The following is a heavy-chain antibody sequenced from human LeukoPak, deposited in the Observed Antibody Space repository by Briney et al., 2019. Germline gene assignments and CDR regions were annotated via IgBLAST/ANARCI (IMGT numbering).Heavy chain of an antibody. CDR2: ISSSSSYI. CDR1: GFTFSSYS. D-gene: IGHD3-3*01. V-gene: IGHV3-21*01. J-gene: IGHJ4*02. CDR3: ARDRRITIFGVVSFFSPIDY. Sequence: GGSLRLSCAASGFTFSSYSMNWVRQAPGKGLEWVSSISSSSSYIYYADSVKGRFTISRDNAKNSLYLQMNSLRVEDTAVYYCARDRRITIFGVVSFFSPIDYWGQGTLVTVSS.